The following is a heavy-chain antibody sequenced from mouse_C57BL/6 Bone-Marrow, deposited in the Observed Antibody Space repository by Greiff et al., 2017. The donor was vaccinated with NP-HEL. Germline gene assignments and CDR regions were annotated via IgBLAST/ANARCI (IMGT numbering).Heavy chain of an antibody. CDR3: ARYSYYGYPYAMDY. V-gene: IGHV1-85*01. D-gene: IGHD2-2*01. CDR1: GYTFTSYD. Sequence: VQLQQSGPELVKPGASVKLSCKASGYTFTSYDINWVKQRPGQGLEWIGWIYPRDGSTKYNEKFKGKATLTVDTSSSTAYMELHSLTSEDSAVYCCARYSYYGYPYAMDYWGQGTSVTVSS. CDR2: IYPRDGST. J-gene: IGHJ4*01.